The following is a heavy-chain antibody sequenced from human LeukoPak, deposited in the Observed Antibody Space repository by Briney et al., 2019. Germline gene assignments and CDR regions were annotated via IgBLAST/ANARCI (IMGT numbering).Heavy chain of an antibody. V-gene: IGHV4-30-4*01. D-gene: IGHD3-22*01. CDR1: GGSISSGDYY. J-gene: IGHJ5*02. CDR3: TRPYYYDSRIDP. Sequence: SQTLSLTCTVSGGSISSGDYYWSWIRQPPGKGLEWIACMYYSGSTYYNPSLKSRVTMSADTSKNQLSLKLSSVTAADTAVYYCTRPYYYDSRIDPWGQGILVTVSS. CDR2: MYYSGST.